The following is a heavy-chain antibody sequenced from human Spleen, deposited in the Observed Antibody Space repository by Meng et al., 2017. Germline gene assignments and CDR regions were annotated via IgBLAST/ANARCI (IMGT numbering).Heavy chain of an antibody. CDR3: ASIPLWFTNDAFDI. CDR2: ISGSGGST. D-gene: IGHD3-10*01. J-gene: IGHJ3*02. Sequence: GGSLRLSCAASGFTFSSYAMSWVRQAPGKGLEWVSAISGSGGSTYYADSVKGRSTISRDNSKNTLYLQMHSLRVEDTAIYYCASIPLWFTNDAFDIWGQGTMVTVSS. CDR1: GFTFSSYA. V-gene: IGHV3-23*01.